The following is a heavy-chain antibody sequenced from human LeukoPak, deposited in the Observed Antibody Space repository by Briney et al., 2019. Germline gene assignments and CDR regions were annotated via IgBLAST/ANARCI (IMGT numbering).Heavy chain of an antibody. CDR2: IGAYNGNT. D-gene: IGHD5-24*01. CDR1: GYSFDSYG. Sequence: ASVKVSCTASGYSFDSYGISWVRQAPGQGLEWMGWIGAYNGNTNYAQKLQGRVAMTTDTSTSTAYMELRTLRSDDTAVYYCARDRRRRQGFYNGMDVWGQGTTVTVSS. CDR3: ARDRRRRQGFYNGMDV. V-gene: IGHV1-18*01. J-gene: IGHJ6*02.